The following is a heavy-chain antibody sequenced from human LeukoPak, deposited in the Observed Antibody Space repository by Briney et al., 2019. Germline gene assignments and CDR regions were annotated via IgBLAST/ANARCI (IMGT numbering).Heavy chain of an antibody. J-gene: IGHJ3*02. D-gene: IGHD2-21*01. Sequence: GGTLRLSCAASGFTLSSYEMNWVRQAPGKGLEWVSYISSSGSTIYYADSVKGRFTISRDNAKNSLHLQMNSLRSIDTAVYYCAGDISAAFLDDAFDIWGQGTMVTVSS. CDR1: GFTLSSYE. V-gene: IGHV3-48*03. CDR2: ISSSGSTI. CDR3: AGDISAAFLDDAFDI.